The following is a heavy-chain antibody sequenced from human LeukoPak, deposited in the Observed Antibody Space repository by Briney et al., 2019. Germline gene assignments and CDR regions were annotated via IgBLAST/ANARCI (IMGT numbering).Heavy chain of an antibody. CDR2: ISYSGST. CDR1: GGSIRSHY. J-gene: IGHJ4*02. Sequence: SETLSLTCTVSGGSIRSHYWSWIRQPPGKGLEWIGYISYSGSTNYNPSLKSRVTISVDTSKNQFSLKLSSVATADTAMYYCARVTTVITVGDYWGQGTLVTVSS. V-gene: IGHV4-59*11. D-gene: IGHD4-11*01. CDR3: ARVTTVITVGDY.